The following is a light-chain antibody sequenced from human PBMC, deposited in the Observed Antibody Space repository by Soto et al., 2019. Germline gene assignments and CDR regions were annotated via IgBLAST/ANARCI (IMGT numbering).Light chain of an antibody. CDR3: QSYDSSLSGYV. CDR1: SANIGAAYN. V-gene: IGLV1-40*01. CDR2: GNN. J-gene: IGLJ1*01. Sequence: QAVLTHPPSVSGAPGHGVTISCTGSSANIGAAYNVDWYQQLPGTAPKLLIYGNNNRPSGVPARFSGSKSGTSASLAIAGLQAEDEGDYYCQSYDSSLSGYVFGTGTKVTVL.